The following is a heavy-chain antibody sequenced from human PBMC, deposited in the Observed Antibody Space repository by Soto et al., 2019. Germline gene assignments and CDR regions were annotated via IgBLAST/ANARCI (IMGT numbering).Heavy chain of an antibody. Sequence: QVQLQESGPGLVKPSETLSLTCTVSGGSISSYYWSWIRQPPGKGLEWIGYIYYSGSTNYNSSLKSRVTISVETSKNQFSLKLSSVTAADTAVYYCARGPTVRYYYYGMDVWGQGTTVTVSS. J-gene: IGHJ6*02. CDR2: IYYSGST. CDR1: GGSISSYY. V-gene: IGHV4-59*08. CDR3: ARGPTVRYYYYGMDV. D-gene: IGHD4-17*01.